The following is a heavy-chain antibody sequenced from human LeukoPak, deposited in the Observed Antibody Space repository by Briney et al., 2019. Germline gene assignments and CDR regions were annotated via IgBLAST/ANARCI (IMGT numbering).Heavy chain of an antibody. V-gene: IGHV4-61*01. CDR2: IYYSGST. CDR3: ARDHEEGFDY. CDR1: GGSVSSGSYY. J-gene: IGHJ4*02. Sequence: SETLSLTCTVSGGSVSSGSYYWSWIRQPPGKGLEWIGYIYYSGSTNYNPSLKSRVTISVDTSKNRFSLKLSSVTAADTAVYYCARDHEEGFDYWGQGTLVTVSS.